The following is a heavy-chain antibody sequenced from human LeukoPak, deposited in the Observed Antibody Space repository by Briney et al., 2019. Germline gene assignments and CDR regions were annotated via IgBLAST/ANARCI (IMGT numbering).Heavy chain of an antibody. CDR1: GFTFSSYA. J-gene: IGHJ3*02. V-gene: IGHV3-23*01. CDR3: AKDRALIVVVPDAFDI. D-gene: IGHD2-2*01. Sequence: PGGSLRLSCAASGFTFSSYAMSWVRQAPGKGLEWVSAISGSGGSTYYADSVKGRFTISRDNSKNTLYLQMNSLRAEDTAVYYCAKDRALIVVVPDAFDIWGQGTMVTVSS. CDR2: ISGSGGST.